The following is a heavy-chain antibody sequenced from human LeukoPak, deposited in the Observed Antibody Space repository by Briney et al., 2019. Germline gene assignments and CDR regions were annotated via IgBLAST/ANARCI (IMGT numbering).Heavy chain of an antibody. V-gene: IGHV4-38-2*02. J-gene: IGHJ4*02. D-gene: IGHD5-18*01. CDR2: IYHSGST. CDR3: ARNRGGYSYGYDYFDY. Sequence: SETLSLTCTVSGYSISSGYYWGWIRQPPGKGLEWIGSIYHSGSTYYNPSLKSRVTISVDTSKNQFSLKLSSVTAADTAVYYCARNRGGYSYGYDYFDYWGQGTLVTVSS. CDR1: GYSISSGYY.